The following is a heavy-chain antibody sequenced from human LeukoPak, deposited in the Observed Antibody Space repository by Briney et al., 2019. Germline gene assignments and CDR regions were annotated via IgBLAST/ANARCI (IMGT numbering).Heavy chain of an antibody. Sequence: AGGSLRLSCAASGFTFSAYWMHWVRQVPGKGLVWVSRINNDGTATFFADSVKGRFTIPRDNAKNSLYLQMNSLRAEDTAVYYCATRRELRAWGQGTLVTVSS. V-gene: IGHV3-74*01. D-gene: IGHD1-26*01. CDR3: ATRRELRA. CDR2: INNDGTAT. J-gene: IGHJ5*02. CDR1: GFTFSAYW.